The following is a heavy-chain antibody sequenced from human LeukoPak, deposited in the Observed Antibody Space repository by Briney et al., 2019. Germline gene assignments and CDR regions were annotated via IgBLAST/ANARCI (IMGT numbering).Heavy chain of an antibody. CDR2: IYYSGST. J-gene: IGHJ4*02. D-gene: IGHD2-15*01. CDR1: GGSISSSSYY. V-gene: IGHV4-39*01. CDR3: ARPGHCSGGSCYYPLVY. Sequence: KPSETLSLTCTVSGGSISSSSYYWGWIRQPPGKGLEWIGSIYYSGSTYYNPSLKSRVTISVDTSKNQFSLKLSSVTAADTAVYYCARPGHCSGGSCYYPLVYWGQGTLVTVSS.